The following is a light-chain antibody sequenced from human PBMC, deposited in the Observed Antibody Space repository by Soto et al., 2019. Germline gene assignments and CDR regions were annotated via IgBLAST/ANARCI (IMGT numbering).Light chain of an antibody. CDR2: EGS. J-gene: IGLJ2*01. CDR1: SSDVGTSNL. V-gene: IGLV2-23*01. Sequence: QSALTQPASVSGSPGQSSTISCTGTSSDVGTSNLVSWDQQHPGKAPKLMIYEGSKRPSGVSHRFSGSKSGNTASLTIPGRQAEDEADYYCCSYATSSIVIFGGGTKLTV. CDR3: CSYATSSIVI.